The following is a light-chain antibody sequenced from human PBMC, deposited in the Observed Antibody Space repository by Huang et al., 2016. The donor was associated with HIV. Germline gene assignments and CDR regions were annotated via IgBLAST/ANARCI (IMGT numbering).Light chain of an antibody. V-gene: IGKV4-1*01. J-gene: IGKJ3*01. CDR1: QSVLNTIYKKND. CDR3: QQYYSTPLT. Sequence: DIVITQSPDSLAVSLGERATINCRSGQSVLNTIYKKNDVAWYQQKPGQPRKLLIYWAPTRESGVPERFSGSGSGTHCTLTISNLQAEDVAVYYCQQYYSTPLTFGPGTKVDIK. CDR2: WAP.